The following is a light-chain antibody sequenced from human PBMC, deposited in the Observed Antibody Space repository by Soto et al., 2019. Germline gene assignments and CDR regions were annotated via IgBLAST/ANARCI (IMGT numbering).Light chain of an antibody. CDR3: QQFRPSPET. Sequence: EVVMTQSPATLSVSPGETVTLSCTASESVLSNVAWYQHKPGQAPRLLIYRAFTRATGVPDRFSGSGSETEFTLTISSLQSEDFAVYFCQQFRPSPETFGPGTKLDLK. J-gene: IGKJ3*01. CDR1: ESVLSN. CDR2: RAF. V-gene: IGKV3-15*01.